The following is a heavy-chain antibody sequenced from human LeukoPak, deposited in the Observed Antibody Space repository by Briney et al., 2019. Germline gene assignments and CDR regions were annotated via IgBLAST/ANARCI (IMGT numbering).Heavy chain of an antibody. V-gene: IGHV1-2*02. D-gene: IGHD3-10*01. J-gene: IGHJ4*02. CDR1: GYTFSGYY. CDR2: INPNSGGT. CDR3: ARDSGASGNTFWYY. Sequence: ASVKVSCKASGYTFSGYYIHWVRQAPGQGLEWVGCINPNSGGTIYAQKFQDRVTMTRDTSISTDYMELNRLRSDDTAVYYCARDSGASGNTFWYYWGQGTLVTVSS.